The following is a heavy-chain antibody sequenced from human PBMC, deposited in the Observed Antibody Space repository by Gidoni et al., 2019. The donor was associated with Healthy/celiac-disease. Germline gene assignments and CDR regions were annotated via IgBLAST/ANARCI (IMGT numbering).Heavy chain of an antibody. V-gene: IGHV4-39*01. D-gene: IGHD6-19*01. CDR3: ARLPRGVIAVARGAFDI. CDR2: ST. Sequence: STYYNPSLKSRVTISVDTSKNQFSLKLSSVTAADTAVYYCARLPRGVIAVARGAFDIWGQGTMVTVSS. J-gene: IGHJ3*02.